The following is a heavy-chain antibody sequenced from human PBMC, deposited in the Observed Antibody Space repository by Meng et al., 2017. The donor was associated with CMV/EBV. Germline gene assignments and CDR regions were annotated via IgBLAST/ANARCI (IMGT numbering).Heavy chain of an antibody. D-gene: IGHD3-3*01. V-gene: IGHV1-18*01. CDR2: ISAYNGNT. Sequence: RQAPGQGLEWMGWISAYNGNTNYAQKLQGRVTMTTDTSTSTAYMELRSLRSDGTAVYYCARDRPGLGDFWSGYYVSPEETHYGMDVWGQGTTVTVSS. CDR3: ARDRPGLGDFWSGYYVSPEETHYGMDV. J-gene: IGHJ6*02.